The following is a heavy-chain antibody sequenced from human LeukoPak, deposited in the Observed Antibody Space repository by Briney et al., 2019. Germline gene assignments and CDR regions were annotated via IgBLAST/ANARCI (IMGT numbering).Heavy chain of an antibody. V-gene: IGHV3-74*01. CDR1: GFTFSSYW. Sequence: GGSLRLSCAASGFTFSSYWMHWVRQAPGKGLVWVSRINTDGSRTSYADSVKGRFTISRDNAKNTLYLQINSLRAEDTAVYYCATVAVAGKGDYWGQGTLVTVSS. D-gene: IGHD6-19*01. CDR3: ATVAVAGKGDY. CDR2: INTDGSRT. J-gene: IGHJ4*02.